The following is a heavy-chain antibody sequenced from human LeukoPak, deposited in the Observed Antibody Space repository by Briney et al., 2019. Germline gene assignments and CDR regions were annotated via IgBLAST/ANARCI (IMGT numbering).Heavy chain of an antibody. J-gene: IGHJ3*02. CDR3: AASIAVAGRLGAFDI. V-gene: IGHV4-34*01. CDR1: GGSFSGYY. D-gene: IGHD6-13*01. Sequence: SETLSLTCAVHGGSFSGYYWSWIRQPPGKGLEWIGEINHRGSTSYNPSLKSRVTISGDTSKNQLSLNLSSVTAADTAVYYCAASIAVAGRLGAFDIWGQGTMVTVSS. CDR2: INHRGST.